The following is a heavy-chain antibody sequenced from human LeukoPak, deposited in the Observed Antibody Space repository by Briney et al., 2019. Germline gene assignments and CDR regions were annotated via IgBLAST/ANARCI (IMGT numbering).Heavy chain of an antibody. J-gene: IGHJ4*02. CDR2: INSDGSST. Sequence: GGSLRLSCAASGFTFSNHWMYWVRQAPGKGLVWVSRINSDGSSTRNADSVKGRFTISRDNAKNSVYLQMNSLRDEDTAVYYCARAFSPPDYYFDYWGQGTLVTVSS. CDR3: ARAFSPPDYYFDY. V-gene: IGHV3-74*01. CDR1: GFTFSNHW.